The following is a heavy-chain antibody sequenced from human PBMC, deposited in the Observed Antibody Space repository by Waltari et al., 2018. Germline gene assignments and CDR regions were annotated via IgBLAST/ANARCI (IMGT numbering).Heavy chain of an antibody. V-gene: IGHV3-48*03. J-gene: IGHJ6*02. D-gene: IGHD3-10*01. Sequence: EVQLVESGGGLVQPVGSLRLSCSAPGFPFSCYELNWVRQAPGKGLEWVSYISSSGSTIYYADSVKGRFTISRDNAKNSLYLQMNSLRAEDTAVYYCARVSGELLYYYYGMDVWGQGTTVTVSS. CDR3: ARVSGELLYYYYGMDV. CDR1: GFPFSCYE. CDR2: ISSSGSTI.